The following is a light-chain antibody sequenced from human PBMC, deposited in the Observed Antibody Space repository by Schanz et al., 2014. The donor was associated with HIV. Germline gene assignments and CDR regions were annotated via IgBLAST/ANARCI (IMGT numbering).Light chain of an antibody. CDR1: QSVLYSSNNKDY. CDR3: QQYFNTPFT. CDR2: WAS. V-gene: IGKV4-1*01. Sequence: DIVMTQSPDSLAVSLGERGTINCKSSQSVLYSSNNKDYLAWYQQKPGQPPKLLIYWASTREPGVPDRFSGSGSGTDFALTISSLQAEDVAVYYCQQYFNTPFTFGPGTKVDIK. J-gene: IGKJ3*01.